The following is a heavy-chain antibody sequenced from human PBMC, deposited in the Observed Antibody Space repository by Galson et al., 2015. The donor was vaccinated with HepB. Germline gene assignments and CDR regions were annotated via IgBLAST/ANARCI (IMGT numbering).Heavy chain of an antibody. J-gene: IGHJ6*02. D-gene: IGHD6-6*01. Sequence: SVKVSCKASGGTFNSYVMSWVRQAPGQGLEWMGGIISFFGTPTYAQRFQGRVTITADKSTSTVYMELSSLRSDDTAVYYCGINSTAYSSSWDHLGYFPCGMDVWGQGTTVTVSS. V-gene: IGHV1-69*06. CDR1: GGTFNSYV. CDR3: GINSTAYSSSWDHLGYFPCGMDV. CDR2: IISFFGTP.